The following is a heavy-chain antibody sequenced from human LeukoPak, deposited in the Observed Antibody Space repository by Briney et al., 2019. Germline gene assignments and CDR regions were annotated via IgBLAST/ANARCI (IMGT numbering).Heavy chain of an antibody. J-gene: IGHJ4*02. V-gene: IGHV3-23*01. D-gene: IGHD3-16*02. CDR1: GFTFSSNA. Sequence: GGSLRLSCAASGFTFSSNAMSWVRQAPGKGLEWVSVISATATYYADSVKGRFTISRDTSRNTLYLQMNSLRADDTAVYYCAKGQGSGSYPFDYWGQGTLVTVSS. CDR2: ISATAT. CDR3: AKGQGSGSYPFDY.